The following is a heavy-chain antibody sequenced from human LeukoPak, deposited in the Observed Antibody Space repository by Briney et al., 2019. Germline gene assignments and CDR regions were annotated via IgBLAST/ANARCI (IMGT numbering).Heavy chain of an antibody. CDR3: ARRFKQDVLGTTMGWFDP. D-gene: IGHD1-26*01. Sequence: ASVKVSSKASGYSFTSYGISWVRQAPGQGPEWMGSISAYNGNTNYAQKIQGRVTMTTDPSTSTVYMELKSLRSDDTAVYYCARRFKQDVLGTTMGWFDPWGQGTLITVSS. V-gene: IGHV1-18*01. J-gene: IGHJ5*02. CDR1: GYSFTSYG. CDR2: ISAYNGNT.